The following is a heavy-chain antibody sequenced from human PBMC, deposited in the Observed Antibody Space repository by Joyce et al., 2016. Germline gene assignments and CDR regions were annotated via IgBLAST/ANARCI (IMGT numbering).Heavy chain of an antibody. Sequence: QLVESGGGAVKPGGPLRLSCDVSGSTFSTSSMSWFRPAPGNGVGRFGAISDDSYYIFHAETVRGRFTVSRDKAKKTLYLQMNSLGAKDSAVFYCARGGISYYYAMDVWGQGTTVTVSS. CDR3: ARGGISYYYAMDV. CDR1: GSTFSTSS. J-gene: IGHJ6*02. D-gene: IGHD3-16*01. V-gene: IGHV3-21*01. CDR2: ISDDSYYI.